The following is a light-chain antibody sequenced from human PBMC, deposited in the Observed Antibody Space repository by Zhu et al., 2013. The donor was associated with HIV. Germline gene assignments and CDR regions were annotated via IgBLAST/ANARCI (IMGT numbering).Light chain of an antibody. Sequence: DIQMTQSPSSVSASVGDRVTITCRASQGISSWLAWYQQKPGKAPKSLIYAASTLQSGVPSRFSASRSGTEFTLTISSLQPDDFATYYCQHYNTYFALTFGGGTKVEIK. CDR3: QHYNTYFALT. J-gene: IGKJ4*01. CDR1: QGISSW. CDR2: AAS. V-gene: IGKV1D-16*01.